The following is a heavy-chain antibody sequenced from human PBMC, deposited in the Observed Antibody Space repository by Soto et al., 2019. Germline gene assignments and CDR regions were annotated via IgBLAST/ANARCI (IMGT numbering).Heavy chain of an antibody. J-gene: IGHJ6*02. Sequence: GGSLRLSCAASGFTFSSYEMNWVRQAPGKGLEWVSYISSSGSTIYYADSVKGRFTISRDNAKNSLYLQMSSLRAEDTAVYYCARDPDGYYYYYGMDVWGQGTTVTVSS. CDR3: ARDPDGYYYYYGMDV. CDR1: GFTFSSYE. V-gene: IGHV3-48*03. CDR2: ISSSGSTI.